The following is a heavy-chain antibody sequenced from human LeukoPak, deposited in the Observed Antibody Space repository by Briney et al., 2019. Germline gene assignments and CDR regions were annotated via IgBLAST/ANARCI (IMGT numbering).Heavy chain of an antibody. CDR1: GFSFSSYW. V-gene: IGHV3-74*01. CDR3: TRSDWFDP. J-gene: IGHJ5*02. CDR2: IKSDGSST. Sequence: GGSLRLSCAASGFSFSSYWMHCVRQAPGKGLVWVSRIKSDGSSTSYADSVKGRFTISRDNAKNTLDLQMNSLRAEDTAVYYCTRSDWFDPWGQGTLVTVSS.